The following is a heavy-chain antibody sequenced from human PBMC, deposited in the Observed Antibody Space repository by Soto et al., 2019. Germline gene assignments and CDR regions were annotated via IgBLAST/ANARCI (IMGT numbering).Heavy chain of an antibody. V-gene: IGHV4-39*02. Sequence: QLQLQESGPGLVKPSATLSLTCTVSGGSISSSSYYWGWIRQPPGKGLEWIGSIYYSGSTYYNPSPKSGVTISGDTSKTHLALKVSSVTAADTAVYYCARLRGSGFFTGSTKSCQHWGQGTLVTVSS. CDR1: GGSISSSSYY. D-gene: IGHD3-9*01. J-gene: IGHJ1*01. CDR3: ARLRGSGFFTGSTKSCQH. CDR2: IYYSGST.